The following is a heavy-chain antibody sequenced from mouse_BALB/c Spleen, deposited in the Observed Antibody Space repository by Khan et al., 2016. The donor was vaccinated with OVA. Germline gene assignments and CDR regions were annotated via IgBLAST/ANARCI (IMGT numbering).Heavy chain of an antibody. V-gene: IGHV1S81*02. D-gene: IGHD1-2*01. CDR3: TRNYGYDYFDY. CDR1: GYTLTRYY. CDR2: INPGNGGT. Sequence: QVQLRQSGAELVKPGASVKLSCKASGYTLTRYYMYWVKQRPGQGLEWIGGINPGNGGTNLNEKFKNKATLTVDKSSTTVYMQLSSLTSEDSAVYYCTRNYGYDYFDYWGQGTTLTVSS. J-gene: IGHJ2*01.